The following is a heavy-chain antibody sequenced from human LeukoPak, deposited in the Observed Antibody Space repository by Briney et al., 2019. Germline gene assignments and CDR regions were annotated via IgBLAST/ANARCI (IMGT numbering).Heavy chain of an antibody. CDR1: GFTFSDYY. CDR2: ISSSGSTI. J-gene: IGHJ4*02. Sequence: GGSLRLSCAASGFTFSDYYMSWIRQAPGKGLEWVSYISSSGSTIYYADSVKGRFTTSRDNAKNSLYLQMNSLRAEDTAVYYCPRDGVAAACPDYWGQGTLVTVSS. V-gene: IGHV3-11*01. CDR3: PRDGVAAACPDY. D-gene: IGHD6-13*01.